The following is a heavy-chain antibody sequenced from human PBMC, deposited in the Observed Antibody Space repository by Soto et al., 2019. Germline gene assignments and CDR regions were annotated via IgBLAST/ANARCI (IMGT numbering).Heavy chain of an antibody. Sequence: GESLKSACKCSGYTFTNYWIGWVRQMPGKGPELMGSIYPGDSDTKYKPSFQGQVTISADKSITTTYLQWSSLKASDNAIYYCAASIVYYGIDXWGQWTRVMVS. D-gene: IGHD3-16*02. CDR2: IYPGDSDT. CDR1: GYTFTNYW. V-gene: IGHV5-51*01. CDR3: AASIVYYGIDX. J-gene: IGHJ6*02.